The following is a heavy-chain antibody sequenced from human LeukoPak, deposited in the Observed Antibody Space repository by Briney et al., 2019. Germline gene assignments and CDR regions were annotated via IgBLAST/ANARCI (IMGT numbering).Heavy chain of an antibody. D-gene: IGHD3-16*01. Sequence: SVTVSCKASGGTFSSYSIVWVRQAPGQGLDWMGGINPKSCTTNYAQKLQGRVTITTDESTRTAFVELSSLRSEDTALFFCARLTGGNYLDYWGQGTLVTVSS. CDR2: INPKSCTT. J-gene: IGHJ4*02. CDR1: GGTFSSYS. CDR3: ARLTGGNYLDY. V-gene: IGHV1-69*05.